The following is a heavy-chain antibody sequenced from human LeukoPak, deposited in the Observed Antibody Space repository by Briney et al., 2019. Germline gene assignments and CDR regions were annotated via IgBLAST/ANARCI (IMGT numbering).Heavy chain of an antibody. V-gene: IGHV3-23*01. CDR3: AKKAEAYGDSVSQY. Sequence: GGSLRLSCAASGFTFSSYAMSWVRQAPGKGLEWVSVISDSGGRTYYADSGKGRFTISGDNSKNTVYLQMNSLRAEDTAVYFCAKKAEAYGDSVSQYWGQGTLVTVSS. J-gene: IGHJ1*01. D-gene: IGHD4-17*01. CDR2: ISDSGGRT. CDR1: GFTFSSYA.